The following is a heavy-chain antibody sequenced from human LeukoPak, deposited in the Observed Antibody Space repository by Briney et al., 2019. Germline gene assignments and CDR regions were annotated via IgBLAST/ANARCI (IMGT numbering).Heavy chain of an antibody. J-gene: IGHJ4*02. CDR3: AKWKPGSYYRRGSRTNPGGNYFDY. V-gene: IGHV3-21*04. CDR2: ISRSSIYI. D-gene: IGHD3-10*01. Sequence: GGSLRLSCAASGFTFSNYSMNWARQAPGKGLEWVSSISRSSIYIYYADSVKGRFTISRDNSKNTLYLQMNSLRAEDTAVYYCAKWKPGSYYRRGSRTNPGGNYFDYWGQGTLVTVSS. CDR1: GFTFSNYS.